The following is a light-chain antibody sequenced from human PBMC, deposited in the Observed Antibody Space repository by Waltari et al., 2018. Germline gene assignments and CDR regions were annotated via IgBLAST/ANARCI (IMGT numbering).Light chain of an antibody. J-gene: IGKJ2*01. CDR2: RAS. CDR3: HQYAKWVGT. Sequence: EIVMTQFPATLSVSPGERATLSCRASENINSNVAWYQQKPGQAPRLLIHRASTRASGVPARFSGSGSGTDFSLTISSLQSEDFGDYYCHQYAKWVGTFGQGTSVEIK. CDR1: ENINSN. V-gene: IGKV3-15*01.